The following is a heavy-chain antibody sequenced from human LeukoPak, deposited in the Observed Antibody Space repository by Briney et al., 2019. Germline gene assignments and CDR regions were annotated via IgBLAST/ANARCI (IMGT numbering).Heavy chain of an antibody. D-gene: IGHD2-21*02. CDR3: ARDVLAYCGADCYSGYFDY. CDR1: GGSISGYH. Sequence: KPPETLSLTCTVSGGSISGYHWSWIRQPPGKALEWIGYIYYSGSTKYNPSLKSRVTISVDTSKNQISLRLSSVTAADTAVYYCARDVLAYCGADCYSGYFDYWGQGTFVPVSS. J-gene: IGHJ4*02. V-gene: IGHV4-59*01. CDR2: IYYSGST.